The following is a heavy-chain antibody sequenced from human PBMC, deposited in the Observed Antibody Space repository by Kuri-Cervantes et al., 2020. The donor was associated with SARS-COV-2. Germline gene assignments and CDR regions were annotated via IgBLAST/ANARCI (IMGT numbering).Heavy chain of an antibody. CDR2: IYYSGST. D-gene: IGHD4-11*01. CDR3: ARGYSNEIYYYYMDV. J-gene: IGHJ6*03. V-gene: IGHV4-61*01. Sequence: GSLRLSCAVSGYSISSGYYWGWIRQPPGKGLEWIGYIYYSGSTNYNPSLKSRVTISVDTSKNQFSLKLSSVTAADTAVYYCARGYSNEIYYYYMDVWGKGTTVTVSS. CDR1: GYSISSGYY.